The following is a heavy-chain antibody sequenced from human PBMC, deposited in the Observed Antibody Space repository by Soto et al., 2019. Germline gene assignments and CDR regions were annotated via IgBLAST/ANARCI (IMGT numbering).Heavy chain of an antibody. CDR1: GFSLSTSGVG. CDR3: ANRRGSSYAPDF. Sequence: QITLKESGPTLVKPTQTLTLTCTFSGFSLSTSGVGVGWIRQPPGKALEWLAFIYWDDDKRYSPFLKSRLTITRDTSNNQVVLTMTNMDPVDTATYYCANRRGSSYAPDFWGQGTLVTVSS. D-gene: IGHD1-26*01. V-gene: IGHV2-5*02. J-gene: IGHJ4*02. CDR2: IYWDDDK.